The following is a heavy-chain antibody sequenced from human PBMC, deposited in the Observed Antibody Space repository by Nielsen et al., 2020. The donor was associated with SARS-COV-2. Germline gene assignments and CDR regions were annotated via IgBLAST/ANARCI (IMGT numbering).Heavy chain of an antibody. CDR2: ISSSGSTI. J-gene: IGHJ6*02. CDR1: GLTFSSYE. V-gene: IGHV3-48*03. D-gene: IGHD6-13*01. Sequence: GESLKISCAASGLTFSSYEMNWVRQAPGKGLEWVSYISSSGSTIYYADSVKGRFTISRDNAKNSLYLQMNSLRAEDTAVYYCARFRGSSWRYYYYGMDVWGQGTTVTVSS. CDR3: ARFRGSSWRYYYYGMDV.